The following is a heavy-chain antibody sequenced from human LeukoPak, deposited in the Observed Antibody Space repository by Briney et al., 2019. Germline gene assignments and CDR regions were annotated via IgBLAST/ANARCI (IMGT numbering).Heavy chain of an antibody. V-gene: IGHV1-8*01. CDR1: VYTFTRYD. D-gene: IGHD2-2*01. Sequence: ASVKVSFKASVYTFTRYDINGVRQATGQGREWMGWMNPNSGNTGYAQKFQGRVTMTRNTSISTAYMELSSLRSEDTAVYYCARGCSSTSCYAEGVGVYWGQGTLVTVSS. J-gene: IGHJ4*02. CDR2: MNPNSGNT. CDR3: ARGCSSTSCYAEGVGVY.